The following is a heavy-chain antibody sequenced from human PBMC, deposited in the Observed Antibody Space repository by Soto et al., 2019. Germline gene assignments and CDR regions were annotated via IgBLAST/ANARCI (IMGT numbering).Heavy chain of an antibody. Sequence: EVQLVESGGDMVQPGGSLRLSCVASGFTVSSNYMNWVRQAPGKGLEWVSLINSGGNTHYADSVEGRFTISRDNSKNTLYLQMHRLRVDYTAVYYCARSSGNYVQSREFDYWGQGTLVTVSS. J-gene: IGHJ4*02. CDR3: ARSSGNYVQSREFDY. CDR2: INSGGNT. CDR1: GFTVSSNY. D-gene: IGHD1-7*01. V-gene: IGHV3-66*01.